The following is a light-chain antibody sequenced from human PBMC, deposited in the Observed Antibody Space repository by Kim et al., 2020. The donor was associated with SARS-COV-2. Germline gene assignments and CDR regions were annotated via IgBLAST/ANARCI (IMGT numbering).Light chain of an antibody. V-gene: IGLV2-14*03. CDR2: DVS. Sequence: GQSITISCTGTSSDVGGYNYVSWYQQHPGKAPKLMIYDVSNRPSGVSNRFSGSKSGNTESLTISGLQAEDEADYYCSSYTSSSTVVFGGGTQLTVL. J-gene: IGLJ2*01. CDR3: SSYTSSSTVV. CDR1: SSDVGGYNY.